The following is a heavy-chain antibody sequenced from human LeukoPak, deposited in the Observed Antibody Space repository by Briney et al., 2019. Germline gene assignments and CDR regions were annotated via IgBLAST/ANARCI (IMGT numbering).Heavy chain of an antibody. Sequence: GGSLRLSCAASGFTFSSYAMPWVRQAPGKGLEWVAVISYDGSNKYYADFVKGRFTISRDNSKNTLYLQMNGLRADDRAVYYCATVKRDCSGGTCYSYDYWGQGTLVTVSS. CDR3: ATVKRDCSGGTCYSYDY. V-gene: IGHV3-30-3*01. CDR2: ISYDGSNK. CDR1: GFTFSSYA. J-gene: IGHJ4*02. D-gene: IGHD2-15*01.